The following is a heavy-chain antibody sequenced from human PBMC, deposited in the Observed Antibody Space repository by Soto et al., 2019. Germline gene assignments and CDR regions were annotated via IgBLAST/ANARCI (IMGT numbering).Heavy chain of an antibody. CDR3: ARWTTYYYDSSGYPISYYYYGMDV. CDR1: GGSISSYY. J-gene: IGHJ6*02. V-gene: IGHV4-59*01. CDR2: IYYSGST. Sequence: SETLSLTCTVSGGSISSYYWSWIRQPPGKGLEWIGYIYYSGSTNYNPSLKSRVTISVDTSKNQFSLKLSSVTAADTAVYYCARWTTYYYDSSGYPISYYYYGMDVWGQGTTVTVSS. D-gene: IGHD3-22*01.